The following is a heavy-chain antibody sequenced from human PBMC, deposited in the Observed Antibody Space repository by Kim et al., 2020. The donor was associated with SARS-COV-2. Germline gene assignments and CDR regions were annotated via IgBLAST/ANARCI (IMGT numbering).Heavy chain of an antibody. J-gene: IGHJ6*02. CDR1: GFTFSSYS. D-gene: IGHD3-22*01. Sequence: GGSLRLSCAASGFTFSSYSMNWVRQAPGKGLEWVSSISSSSSYIYYADSVKGRFTISRDNAKNSLYLQMNSLRAEDTAVYYCSLVWEYYDSSGYYLHYYGMDVWGQGTTVTVSS. V-gene: IGHV3-21*04. CDR3: SLVWEYYDSSGYYLHYYGMDV. CDR2: ISSSSSYI.